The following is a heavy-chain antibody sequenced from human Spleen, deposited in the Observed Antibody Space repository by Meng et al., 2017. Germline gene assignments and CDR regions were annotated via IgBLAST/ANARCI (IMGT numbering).Heavy chain of an antibody. V-gene: IGHV3-30-3*01. CDR1: GFTFRRYD. Sequence: QVQLVESGGGVVQPGRSLRLSCAGSGFTFRRYDMHWVRQAPGKGLKCVAAVSNDGINKYYADSVKGRFSISRDDSKNMLYLQMNSLRADDTAVYYCARGAYDSSGYPLWGQGTMVTVSS. J-gene: IGHJ3*01. CDR2: VSNDGINK. D-gene: IGHD3-22*01. CDR3: ARGAYDSSGYPL.